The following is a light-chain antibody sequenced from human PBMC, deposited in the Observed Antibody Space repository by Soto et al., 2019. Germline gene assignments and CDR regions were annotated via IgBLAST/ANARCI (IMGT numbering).Light chain of an antibody. J-gene: IGKJ4*01. CDR1: QGIRHD. CDR2: TTS. V-gene: IGKV1-17*01. Sequence: IRLTQSPSSLSASVGDRVNITCRASQGIRHDLGWYQQKPGQAPKLLIYTTSTLQSGVPSRFSGSGSGTDFTLTISGLQPEDFATYYCQQLNSYPSFGGGTKV. CDR3: QQLNSYPS.